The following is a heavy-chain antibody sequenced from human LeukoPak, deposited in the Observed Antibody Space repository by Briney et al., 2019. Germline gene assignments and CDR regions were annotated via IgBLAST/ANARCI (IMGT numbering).Heavy chain of an antibody. CDR1: GFTFRDYP. Sequence: GGSLRLSCSASGFTFRDYPIHWVRQAPGEGLQYVSAISSAGGTTYYADSVRGRFTISRDNSKNTLYLQMSSLRAGGTALYYCVKVGDSGYGEYYQHWGQGTLVTVSS. V-gene: IGHV3-64D*06. CDR2: ISSAGGTT. J-gene: IGHJ1*01. D-gene: IGHD5-12*01. CDR3: VKVGDSGYGEYYQH.